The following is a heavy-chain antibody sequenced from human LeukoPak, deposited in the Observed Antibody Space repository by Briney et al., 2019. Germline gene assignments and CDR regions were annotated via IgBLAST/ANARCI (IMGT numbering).Heavy chain of an antibody. CDR3: ARLCGGDCYTGLDY. CDR1: GFTFSSYE. D-gene: IGHD2-21*02. CDR2: ISSGSSTI. V-gene: IGHV3-48*03. Sequence: GGSLRLSCAASGFTFSSYEMNWVRQAPGRGLEYLSDISSGSSTISYADSVKGRFTISRDNAKNSLYLQMNSLRAEDTAVYYCARLCGGDCYTGLDYWGQGTLVTVSS. J-gene: IGHJ4*02.